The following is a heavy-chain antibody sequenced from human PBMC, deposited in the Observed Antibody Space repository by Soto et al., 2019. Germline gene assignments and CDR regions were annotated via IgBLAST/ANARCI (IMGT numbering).Heavy chain of an antibody. Sequence: PGGSLRLSCAASGFTFSSYAMSWVRQAPGKGLEWVSTISGSGGNAYYADSVKGRFSISRDNSKNTLRLQMNSLRADDTAVYYCAKDGASGTYPPYYYFGMDVWRQGTTVTVSS. CDR3: AKDGASGTYPPYYYFGMDV. CDR1: GFTFSSYA. J-gene: IGHJ6*02. CDR2: ISGSGGNA. V-gene: IGHV3-23*01. D-gene: IGHD1-26*01.